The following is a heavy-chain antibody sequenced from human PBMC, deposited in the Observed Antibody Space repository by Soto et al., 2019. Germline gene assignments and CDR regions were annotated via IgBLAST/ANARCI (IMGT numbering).Heavy chain of an antibody. CDR2: IYYSGST. J-gene: IGHJ5*02. V-gene: IGHV4-59*08. CDR3: ARHPSDFWFDP. Sequence: ASETLSLTCTVSGGSISSYYWSWIRQPPGKGLEWIGYIYYSGSTYYNPSLKSRVMVSVDTSKNQFSLKLSSVTAADTAVYYCARHPSDFWFDPWGQGTLVTVSS. CDR1: GGSISSYY. D-gene: IGHD2-21*02.